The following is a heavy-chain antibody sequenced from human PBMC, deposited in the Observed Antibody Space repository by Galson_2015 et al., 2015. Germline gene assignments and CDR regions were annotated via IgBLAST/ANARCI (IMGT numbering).Heavy chain of an antibody. CDR1: GFTFSSYA. CDR3: TRDYNSYSSGWYNYWYFDL. D-gene: IGHD6-19*01. Sequence: SLRLSCAASGFTFSSYAMSWVRQAPGKGLEWVSAISGSGTSTYYAASVKGRFTISRDDSKSIAYLQMNSLKTEDTAVYYCTRDYNSYSSGWYNYWYFDLWGRGTLVTVSS. J-gene: IGHJ2*01. V-gene: IGHV3-23*01. CDR2: ISGSGTST.